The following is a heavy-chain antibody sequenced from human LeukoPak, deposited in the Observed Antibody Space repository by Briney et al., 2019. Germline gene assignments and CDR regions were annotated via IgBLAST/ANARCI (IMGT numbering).Heavy chain of an antibody. D-gene: IGHD5-18*01. V-gene: IGHV5-51*01. CDR3: ARRGEAMDPFDY. Sequence: GESLKISCKASGYSFTSYSIGWVRQMPGKGLEWMGIIHPGDSDTRYSPSFEGQVTISADKSISTAYLQWSSLKASDTAMYYCARRGEAMDPFDYWGQGTLVTVSS. CDR2: IHPGDSDT. J-gene: IGHJ4*02. CDR1: GYSFTSYS.